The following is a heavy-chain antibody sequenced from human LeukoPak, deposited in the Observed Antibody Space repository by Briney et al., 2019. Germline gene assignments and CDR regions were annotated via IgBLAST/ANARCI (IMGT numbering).Heavy chain of an antibody. D-gene: IGHD6-13*01. CDR3: AKDLRPYSSSPGAFDY. CDR2: ISGSGGST. Sequence: GGSLRLSCAASGFTLSSYAMSWVRQAPGKGLEWVSTISGSGGSTYYADSVKGRFTLSRDNSKNTLYLQMNSLRAEDTAVYYCAKDLRPYSSSPGAFDYWGQGTLVTVSS. J-gene: IGHJ4*02. CDR1: GFTLSSYA. V-gene: IGHV3-23*01.